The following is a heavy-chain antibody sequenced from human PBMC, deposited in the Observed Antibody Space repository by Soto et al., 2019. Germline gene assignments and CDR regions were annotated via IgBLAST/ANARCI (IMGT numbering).Heavy chain of an antibody. CDR2: IWYHGIDK. D-gene: IGHD2-15*01. CDR3: GTGFLGLCTGSNCPLDS. CDR1: GFTFSRQA. Sequence: QVQLVESGGGVVQPARSLRLSCAASGFTFSRQAMHWVRQAPGRGLEWVAVIWYHGIDKYYADSVKGRFTISRDNSKNTVYLQMKSLRGAHTAVYYCGTGFLGLCTGSNCPLDSWGLGTRVNVSS. J-gene: IGHJ4*02. V-gene: IGHV3-33*01.